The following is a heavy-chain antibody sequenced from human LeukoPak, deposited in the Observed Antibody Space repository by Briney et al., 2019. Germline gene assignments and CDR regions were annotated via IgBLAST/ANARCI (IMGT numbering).Heavy chain of an antibody. D-gene: IGHD1-26*01. Sequence: SETLSLTCAVYGGSFSGYYWSWIRQPPGKGLEWIGEINHSGSTNYNPSLKSRVTISVDTSKNQFSLKLSSVTAADTAVYYCARLLEWEYYFDYWGQGTLVAVSS. J-gene: IGHJ4*02. CDR3: ARLLEWEYYFDY. CDR1: GGSFSGYY. CDR2: INHSGST. V-gene: IGHV4-34*01.